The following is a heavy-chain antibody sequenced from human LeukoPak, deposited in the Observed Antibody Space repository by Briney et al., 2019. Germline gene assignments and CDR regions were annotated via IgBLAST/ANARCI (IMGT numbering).Heavy chain of an antibody. D-gene: IGHD6-13*01. CDR1: GYSFTSYW. V-gene: IGHV5-51*01. Sequence: GESLKISCKGSGYSFTSYWIGWVRQMPGKGLEWMGIIYPGDSDTRYSPSFQGQVTISADKSISTAYLQWSSLKASDTATYYCARLGYSSSWYEGDFDYWGQGTLVTVSS. J-gene: IGHJ4*02. CDR2: IYPGDSDT. CDR3: ARLGYSSSWYEGDFDY.